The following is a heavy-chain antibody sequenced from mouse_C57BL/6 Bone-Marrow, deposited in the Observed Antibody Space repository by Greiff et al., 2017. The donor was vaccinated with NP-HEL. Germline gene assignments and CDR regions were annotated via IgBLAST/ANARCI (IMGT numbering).Heavy chain of an antibody. CDR3: TREIYDGYSRLG. Sequence: QVQLQQSGAELVRPGASVTLSCKASGYTFTDYEMHWVKQTPVHGLEWIGAIDPETGGTAYNQKFKGKAILTADKSSSTAYMELRSLTSEDSAVYYCTREIYDGYSRLGWGQGTLVTVSA. J-gene: IGHJ3*01. V-gene: IGHV1-15*01. CDR1: GYTFTDYE. CDR2: IDPETGGT. D-gene: IGHD2-3*01.